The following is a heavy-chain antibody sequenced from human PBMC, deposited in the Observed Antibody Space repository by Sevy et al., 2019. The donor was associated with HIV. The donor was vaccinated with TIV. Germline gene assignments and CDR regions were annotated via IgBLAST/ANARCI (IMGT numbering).Heavy chain of an antibody. CDR2: ITGSGDKI. Sequence: GSLRLSCVVSGFTFRSYTMTWVRQAPGKGLEWVSTITGSGDKIYYADSVKGRFTISRDNSKNTLYLQMNSLRAEDTAVYYCAKDPMGAAAAIFWFDPWGQGTLVTVSS. J-gene: IGHJ5*02. CDR1: GFTFRSYT. CDR3: AKDPMGAAAAIFWFDP. V-gene: IGHV3-23*01. D-gene: IGHD2-2*01.